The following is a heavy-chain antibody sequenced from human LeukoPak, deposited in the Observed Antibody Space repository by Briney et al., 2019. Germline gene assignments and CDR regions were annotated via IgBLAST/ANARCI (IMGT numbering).Heavy chain of an antibody. Sequence: QPGGSLRLSCAASGFTFISYWMTWVRQAPGKGLQWVANIKPDGSVGYYVDSVRAPFIISRDNAGNSLYLQMNSLRVEDTAVYYCTLNLVEAAGDHWGQGTMVIVSS. CDR1: GFTFISYW. D-gene: IGHD6-13*01. J-gene: IGHJ4*02. CDR3: TLNLVEAAGDH. CDR2: IKPDGSVG. V-gene: IGHV3-7*01.